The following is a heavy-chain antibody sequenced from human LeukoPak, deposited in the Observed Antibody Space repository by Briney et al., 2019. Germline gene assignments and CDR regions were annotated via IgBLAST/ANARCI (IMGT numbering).Heavy chain of an antibody. V-gene: IGHV3-74*03. CDR3: AREQYGPDY. CDR2: INGDGMST. J-gene: IGHJ4*02. Sequence: GGSLRLSCAASGFTFSSYFMHWVRQAPGKGLVWVSRINGDGMSTVYADSVMGRFTISRDNAKNTLYLEMNSLRAEDTAVYYCAREQYGPDYWGQGTLVTVSS. D-gene: IGHD4-17*01. CDR1: GFTFSSYF.